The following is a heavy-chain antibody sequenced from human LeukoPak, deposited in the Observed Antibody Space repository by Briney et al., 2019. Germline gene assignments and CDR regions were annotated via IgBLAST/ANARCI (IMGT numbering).Heavy chain of an antibody. D-gene: IGHD1-1*01. CDR3: AREDNPLWFDP. J-gene: IGHJ5*02. CDR2: ISSSSSTI. Sequence: GGSLRLSCAASGFTFSSYSMNWVRQAPGKGLEWVSYISSSSSTIYYADSVKGRFTISRDSAKNSLYLQMNSLRPDDSALYYCAREDNPLWFDPWGQGTLVTVSS. CDR1: GFTFSSYS. V-gene: IGHV3-48*01.